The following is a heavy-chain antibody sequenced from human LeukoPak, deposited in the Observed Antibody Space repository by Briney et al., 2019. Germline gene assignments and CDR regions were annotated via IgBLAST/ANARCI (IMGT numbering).Heavy chain of an antibody. CDR2: ISGSSGGT. D-gene: IGHD3-10*01. J-gene: IGHJ4*02. CDR3: AKEGRGHAVDY. V-gene: IGHV3-23*01. Sequence: GGSLRLSCAASGFTFNSYGMSWVRQAPGKGLEWVSSISGSSGGTYYADSVEGRFTISRDNSKDTLYLQMNSLRAEDTAVYYCAKEGRGHAVDYWGQGTLVTVSS. CDR1: GFTFNSYG.